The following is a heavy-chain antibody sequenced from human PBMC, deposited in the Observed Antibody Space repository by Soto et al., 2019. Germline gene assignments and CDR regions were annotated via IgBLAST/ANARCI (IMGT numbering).Heavy chain of an antibody. CDR3: ARWSSWYGYYYYGMDV. CDR2: ISSSSSYT. CDR1: GFTFSDYY. Sequence: PGGSLRLSCAASGFTFSDYYMSWIRQAPGKGLEWVSYISSSSSYTDYADSVKGRFTISRDNAKNSLYLQMNSLRSEDTAVYYCARWSSWYGYYYYGMDVWGQGTTVTVSS. V-gene: IGHV3-11*03. J-gene: IGHJ6*02. D-gene: IGHD6-13*01.